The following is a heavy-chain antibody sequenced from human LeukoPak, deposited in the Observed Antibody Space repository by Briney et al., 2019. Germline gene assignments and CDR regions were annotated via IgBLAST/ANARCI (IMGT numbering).Heavy chain of an antibody. CDR1: GGSFSDYY. J-gene: IGHJ4*02. D-gene: IGHD5-12*01. V-gene: IGHV4-34*01. Sequence: SETLSLTCAVYGGSFSDYYWAWIRQSPGEGLEWIGEINNSGSTKYNPSLKSRVSISADTSKNQFSLKLSSVTAADTAVYYCARCGGYDYLDDHWGQGTLVTVSS. CDR2: INNSGST. CDR3: ARCGGYDYLDDH.